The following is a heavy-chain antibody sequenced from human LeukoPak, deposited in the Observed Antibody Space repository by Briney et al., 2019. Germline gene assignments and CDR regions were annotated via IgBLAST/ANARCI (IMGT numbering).Heavy chain of an antibody. CDR3: AKGVMGGSSWYFFDY. Sequence: GGSLRLSCAASGFTFNSYGMHWVRQAPGKGLEGGAVIWYDGSNKYYADSVKGRFTISRDNSKNTLYLQMNSLRAEETAVYYCAKGVMGGSSWYFFDYWGQGTLVTVSS. J-gene: IGHJ4*02. V-gene: IGHV3-33*06. CDR2: IWYDGSNK. CDR1: GFTFNSYG. D-gene: IGHD6-13*01.